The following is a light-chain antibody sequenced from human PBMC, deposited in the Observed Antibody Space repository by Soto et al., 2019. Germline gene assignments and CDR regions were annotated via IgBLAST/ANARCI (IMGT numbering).Light chain of an antibody. V-gene: IGLV1-47*01. J-gene: IGLJ2*01. CDR2: RNN. CDR1: SPNIGSNF. Sequence: QPVLTQPPSASGTPGQRVAISCSGSSPNIGSNFAYWYQQLPGTAPKLLILRNNQRPSGVPDRFSGSKSGTSASLAISGLRSEDEADYYCTAWDDSLKSVVFGGGTKLTVL. CDR3: TAWDDSLKSVV.